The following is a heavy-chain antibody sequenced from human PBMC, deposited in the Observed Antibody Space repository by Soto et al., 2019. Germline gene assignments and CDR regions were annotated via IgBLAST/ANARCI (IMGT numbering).Heavy chain of an antibody. V-gene: IGHV1-69*01. CDR1: GGTFNNYV. CDR2: IIPSSQKT. CDR3: ARRHVSSVHFLRFDY. J-gene: IGHJ4*02. Sequence: QVQLVQSGAEAQKPGSSVKVSCKASGGTFNNYVLNWVRQAPGQGLEWVGGIIPSSQKTNYAQKFQGRLTITAHANIVYMELSSLRSDDTALYFCARRHVSSVHFLRFDYWGQGTRVTVSS. D-gene: IGHD3-3*02.